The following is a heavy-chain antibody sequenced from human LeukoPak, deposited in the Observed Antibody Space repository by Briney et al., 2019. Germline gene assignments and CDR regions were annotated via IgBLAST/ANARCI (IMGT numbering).Heavy chain of an antibody. CDR3: ASAVFGYFDY. Sequence: PSETLSLTCAVYGGSFSGYYWSWIRQPPGKGLEWIEEINHSGSTNYNPSLKSRVTISVDTSKNQFSLKLSSVTAADTAVYYCASAVFGYFDYWGQGTLVTVSS. V-gene: IGHV4-34*01. CDR2: INHSGST. D-gene: IGHD1-14*01. J-gene: IGHJ4*02. CDR1: GGSFSGYY.